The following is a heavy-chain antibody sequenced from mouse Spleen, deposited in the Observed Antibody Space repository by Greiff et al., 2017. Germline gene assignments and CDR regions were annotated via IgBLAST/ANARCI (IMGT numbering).Heavy chain of an antibody. CDR1: GFTFSDYG. CDR2: ISSGSSTI. V-gene: IGHV5-17*01. D-gene: IGHD1-1*01. CDR3: ARNYYGTFYWYFDV. Sequence: EVMLVESGGGLVKPGGSLKLSCAASGFTFSDYGMHWVRQAPEKGLEWVAYISSGSSTIYYADTVKGRFTISRDNAKNTLFLQMTSLRSEDTAMYYCARNYYGTFYWYFDVWGAGTTVTVSS. J-gene: IGHJ1*01.